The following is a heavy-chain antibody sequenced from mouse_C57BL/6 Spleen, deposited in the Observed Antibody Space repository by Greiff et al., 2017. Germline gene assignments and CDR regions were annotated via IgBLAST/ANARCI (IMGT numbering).Heavy chain of an antibody. V-gene: IGHV1-7*01. CDR1: GYTFTSYW. D-gene: IGHD2-3*01. J-gene: IGHJ4*01. CDR3: AREGWLLRIAY. CDR2: IIPSSGYT. Sequence: QVQLLQSGAELAKPGASVQLSCKASGYTFTSYWMHWVKQRPGQGLEWIGYIIPSSGYTKYNQKFKDKATLTADKSTSIAYMQLSSLTYEDSAVYYCAREGWLLRIAYWGQGTLVTVSS.